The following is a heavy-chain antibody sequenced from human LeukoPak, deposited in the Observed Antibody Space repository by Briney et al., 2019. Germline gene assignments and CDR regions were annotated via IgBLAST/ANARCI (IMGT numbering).Heavy chain of an antibody. CDR2: LYAGGES. V-gene: IGHV3-53*01. Sequence: GGSLRLSCAASGFAVKSSYMNWVRQAPGKGLEWVSVLYAGGESYYADSVLGRFTISRDNSNNTVFLEMNSLTADDTAVYFCARDSAGNQYSSGNFDLWGQGTLVTVSS. CDR1: GFAVKSSY. CDR3: ARDSAGNQYSSGNFDL. J-gene: IGHJ4*02. D-gene: IGHD3-10*01.